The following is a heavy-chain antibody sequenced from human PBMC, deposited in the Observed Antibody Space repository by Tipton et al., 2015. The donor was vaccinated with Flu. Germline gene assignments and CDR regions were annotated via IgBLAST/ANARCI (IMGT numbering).Heavy chain of an antibody. CDR3: ARIIGSGSYYFDY. Sequence: TLSLTCGVSGYSISSGYYWGWTRQPPGKGLEWIGSIYFSGSTYYNPSLKSRVTISVDKSKNQFSLKLNSVTAADTAVYFCARIIGSGSYYFDYWGQGTLVTVSS. CDR1: GYSISSGYY. V-gene: IGHV4-38-2*01. CDR2: IYFSGST. J-gene: IGHJ4*02. D-gene: IGHD3-10*01.